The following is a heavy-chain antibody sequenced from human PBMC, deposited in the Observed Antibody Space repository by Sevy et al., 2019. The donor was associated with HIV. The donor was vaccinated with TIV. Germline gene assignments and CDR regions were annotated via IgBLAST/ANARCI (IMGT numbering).Heavy chain of an antibody. CDR1: VDSISSGGYS. J-gene: IGHJ4*02. CDR3: ARGDPSNTFDY. Sequence: SETLSLTCAVSVDSISSGGYSWNWIRQPPGKGLEWIGYMYHSGSTYYNPSLQSRVTISVDRSKNQFSLRVTSVTAADTAVYYCARGDPSNTFDYWGQGTLVTVSS. CDR2: MYHSGST. V-gene: IGHV4-30-2*01.